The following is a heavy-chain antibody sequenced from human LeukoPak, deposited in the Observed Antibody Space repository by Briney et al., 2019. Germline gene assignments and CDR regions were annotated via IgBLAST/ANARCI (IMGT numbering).Heavy chain of an antibody. CDR3: AGYYYDSSRGFDL. J-gene: IGHJ5*02. Sequence: GGSLRLPCAASGFKFDDYGMSWVRHAPGKGLEWVCDINWNGAWTGYADSVKGRFTISRDNAKNSLYLQMNSLRAEDTALYYCAGYYYDSSRGFDLWGQGTLVTVSA. CDR2: INWNGAWT. V-gene: IGHV3-20*04. D-gene: IGHD3-22*01. CDR1: GFKFDDYG.